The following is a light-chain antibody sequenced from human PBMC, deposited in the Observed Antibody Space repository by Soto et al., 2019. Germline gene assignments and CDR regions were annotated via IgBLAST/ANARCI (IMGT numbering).Light chain of an antibody. Sequence: QSALTQSPSASASLGASVKLTCTLSSGHSSYAIAWHQQQPEKGPRYLMKLNSDGSHSKGDGIPDRFSGSSSGADRYLTISSLQSEDEADYYCQTWGTGIRVFGGGTKVTVL. CDR1: SGHSSYA. J-gene: IGLJ2*01. CDR3: QTWGTGIRV. V-gene: IGLV4-69*01. CDR2: LNSDGSH.